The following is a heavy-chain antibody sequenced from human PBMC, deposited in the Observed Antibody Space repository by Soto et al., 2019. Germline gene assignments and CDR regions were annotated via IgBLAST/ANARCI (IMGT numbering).Heavy chain of an antibody. J-gene: IGHJ4*02. D-gene: IGHD6-6*01. CDR1: ASSITSSSNY. Sequence: QLQLQESGPGLVKPSETLSLTCTFSASSITSSSNYWGWIRQPPGKGLECIGNISYDGNTYYNPSLKRRVTISLDTSKNQFSLRLNSVTAADTAVYYCARSSITPRLFMYPFDYWGQGTLVTVSS. CDR2: ISYDGNT. CDR3: ARSSITPRLFMYPFDY. V-gene: IGHV4-39*01.